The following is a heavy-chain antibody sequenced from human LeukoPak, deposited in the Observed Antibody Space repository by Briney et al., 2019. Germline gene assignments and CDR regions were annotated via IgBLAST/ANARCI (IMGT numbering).Heavy chain of an antibody. CDR1: GYTFTGYC. CDR2: INPNSGGT. V-gene: IGHV1-2*02. D-gene: IGHD6-13*01. Sequence: GASVKVSCKASGYTFTGYCISWVRQAPGEGLEWMGWINPNSGGTIYAQKFQGRVTMTSDTSISTAYMELSSLRSDDTAVYYCARDDSSLYWYFGLWGRGTLVTVSS. CDR3: ARDDSSLYWYFGL. J-gene: IGHJ2*01.